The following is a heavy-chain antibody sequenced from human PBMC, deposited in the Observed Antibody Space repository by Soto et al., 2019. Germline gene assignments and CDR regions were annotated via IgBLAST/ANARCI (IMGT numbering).Heavy chain of an antibody. J-gene: IGHJ5*02. Sequence: VYGGSFSGYYWSWVRQSPGKGLEWIGEINHSGSTNYNPSLKSRLTISVDTSKNQFSLKMNSVTPSDTAVYYCARDWGPYWFDPWGQGILVTVSS. CDR3: ARDWGPYWFDP. D-gene: IGHD7-27*01. CDR2: INHSGST. CDR1: GGSFSGYY. V-gene: IGHV4-34*01.